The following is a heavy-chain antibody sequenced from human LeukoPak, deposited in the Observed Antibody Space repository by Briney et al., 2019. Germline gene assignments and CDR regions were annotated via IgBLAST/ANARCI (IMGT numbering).Heavy chain of an antibody. CDR1: GYTFTSYG. CDR3: ARVVPAATQGVGAFDI. V-gene: IGHV1-2*04. J-gene: IGHJ3*02. D-gene: IGHD2-2*01. CDR2: INPNSGGT. Sequence: GASVKVSCKASGYTFTSYGISWVRQAPGQGLEWMGWINPNSGGTNYAQKFQGWVTMTRDTSISTAYMELSRLRSDDMAVYYCARVVPAATQGVGAFDIWGQGTMVTVSS.